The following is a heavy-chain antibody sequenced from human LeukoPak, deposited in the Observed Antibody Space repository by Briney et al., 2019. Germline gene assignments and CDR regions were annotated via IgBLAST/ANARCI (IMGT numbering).Heavy chain of an antibody. D-gene: IGHD3-9*01. CDR2: IGTAGDT. Sequence: GGSLRLSCAASGFTFSSYDMHWVRQATGKGLEWVSAIGTAGDTYYPGSVEGRFTISRENAKNSLYLQMNSLRAGDTAVYYCARGSDYDILTGYRHYYYMDVWGKGTTVTISS. V-gene: IGHV3-13*01. CDR3: ARGSDYDILTGYRHYYYMDV. J-gene: IGHJ6*03. CDR1: GFTFSSYD.